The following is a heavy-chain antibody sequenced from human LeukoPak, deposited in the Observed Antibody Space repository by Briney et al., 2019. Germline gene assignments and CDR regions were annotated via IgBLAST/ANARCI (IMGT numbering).Heavy chain of an antibody. Sequence: GGSLRLSCAASGFTFSSYGMHRVRQAPGKGLEWVAVISYDGSNKYYADSVKGRFTISRDNSKNTLYLQMNSLRAEDTAVYYCAKDAYRIAVAGTPNDYWGQGTLVTVSS. D-gene: IGHD6-19*01. V-gene: IGHV3-30*18. CDR1: GFTFSSYG. CDR3: AKDAYRIAVAGTPNDY. J-gene: IGHJ4*02. CDR2: ISYDGSNK.